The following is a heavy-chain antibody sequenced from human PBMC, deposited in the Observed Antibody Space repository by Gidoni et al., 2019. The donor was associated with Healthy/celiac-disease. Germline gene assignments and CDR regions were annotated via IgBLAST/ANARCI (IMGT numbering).Heavy chain of an antibody. J-gene: IGHJ3*02. V-gene: IGHV3-48*04. Sequence: EVQLVESGGGLVQPGGSLRLSCAASGFTFSSYSMNWVRQAPGKVLEWVAYIISSSSTIYYADSVKGRFTISRDNAKNSLYLQMNSLRAEDTAVYYCARDFPDYLIWGQGTMVTVSS. D-gene: IGHD4-17*01. CDR1: GFTFSSYS. CDR2: IISSSSTI. CDR3: ARDFPDYLI.